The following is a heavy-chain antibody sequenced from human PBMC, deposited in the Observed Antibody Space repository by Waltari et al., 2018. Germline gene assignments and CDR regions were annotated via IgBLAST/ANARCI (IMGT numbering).Heavy chain of an antibody. V-gene: IGHV3-74*01. CDR2: INSDGSSI. D-gene: IGHD5-18*01. J-gene: IGHJ4*02. Sequence: EVQLVEAGGDIVQPGGSLRLSCAASGFRFSDYWMHWVRQVPGKGLGWVSRINSDGSSISYSESVKGRFTISRDNSKNMLYLQLNSLRAEDTAVYYCARKGGRGYTYGPFYYDSWGQGTLVTVSS. CDR3: ARKGGRGYTYGPFYYDS. CDR1: GFRFSDYW.